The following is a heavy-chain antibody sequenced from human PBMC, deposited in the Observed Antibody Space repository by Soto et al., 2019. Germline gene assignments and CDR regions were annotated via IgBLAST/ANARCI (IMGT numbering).Heavy chain of an antibody. CDR2: IYHSGRT. CDR1: GDSMTNTNW. J-gene: IGHJ4*02. Sequence: PSATLSLTCGVSGDSMTNTNWWSWVRQPPGKGLEWIGEIYHSGRTNYNPSLRSRVTMSVDKSNNQFSLNLTSVTAADTAVYYCAPRSLRRLRVVETHWRQRTPVTVSS. D-gene: IGHD2-15*01. V-gene: IGHV4-4*02. CDR3: APRSLRRLRVVETH.